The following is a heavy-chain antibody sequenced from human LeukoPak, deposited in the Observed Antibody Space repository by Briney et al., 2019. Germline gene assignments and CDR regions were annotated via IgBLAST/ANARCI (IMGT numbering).Heavy chain of an antibody. Sequence: GGSLRLSCAASGFTFSFYSMNWVRQALGRGLEWVSSIGSSSNYIYYADCMKGRFTISRDDAKNSLYLQMNSLRAEDTAVYYCARGDVGSGWSRGEDSWGQGTLVTVSS. CDR2: IGSSSNYI. J-gene: IGHJ4*02. CDR1: GFTFSFYS. D-gene: IGHD6-19*01. V-gene: IGHV3-21*01. CDR3: ARGDVGSGWSRGEDS.